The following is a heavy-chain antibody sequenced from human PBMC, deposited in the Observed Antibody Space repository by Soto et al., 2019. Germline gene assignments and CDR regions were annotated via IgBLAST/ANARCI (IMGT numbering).Heavy chain of an antibody. J-gene: IGHJ4*02. Sequence: EVQLVESGGGLVQPGGSLRLSCAASGFTVSSNYMSWVRQAPGKGLEWVSVIYSGGSTYYADSVKGRFTISRDNSKNTLYLQMNSLRAADTAVYYCARELYSYGSYFDYWGQGTLVTVSS. D-gene: IGHD5-18*01. CDR3: ARELYSYGSYFDY. CDR1: GFTVSSNY. CDR2: IYSGGST. V-gene: IGHV3-66*01.